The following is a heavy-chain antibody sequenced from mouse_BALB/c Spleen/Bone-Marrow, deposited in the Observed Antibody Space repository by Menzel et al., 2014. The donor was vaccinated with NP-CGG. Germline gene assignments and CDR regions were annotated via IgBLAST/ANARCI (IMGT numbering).Heavy chain of an antibody. V-gene: IGHV1-18*01. CDR1: GYTFXDYT. D-gene: IGHD2-14*01. CDR2: INPNIGGT. CDR3: TRSRYGDY. Sequence: EVKLMESGPELVKPGASVKISCKTSGYTFXDYTMHWVKQSHGKSLEWIGHINPNIGGTNYNQKFKGKATLTLDKSSRTAYMELRSLTSEDSAVYYCTRSRYGDYWGQGTTLTVSS. J-gene: IGHJ2*01.